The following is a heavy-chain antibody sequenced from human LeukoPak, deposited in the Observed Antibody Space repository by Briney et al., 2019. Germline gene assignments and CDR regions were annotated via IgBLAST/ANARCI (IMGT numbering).Heavy chain of an antibody. D-gene: IGHD3-10*01. CDR1: GFTFRTYS. J-gene: IGHJ4*02. CDR2: ISSHSIYI. V-gene: IGHV3-21*04. Sequence: GSLRLSCEASGFTFRTYSMNWVRQAPGKGLEWVSTISSHSIYIYYADSVKGRFTISRDNSKNTLYLQMNSLRAEDTAVYYCAKVGSSGLLWFGELKGYFDYWGQGTLVTVSS. CDR3: AKVGSSGLLWFGELKGYFDY.